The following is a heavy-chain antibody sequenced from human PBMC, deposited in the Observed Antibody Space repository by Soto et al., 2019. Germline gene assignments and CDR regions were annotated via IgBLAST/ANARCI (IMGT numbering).Heavy chain of an antibody. CDR1: GFSLSTSGVG. Sequence: QITLKESGPPLVKPTQTLTLTCTFSGFSLSTSGVGVGWIRQPPGKALEWLALIYWDDDKRYSPSLKSRLTITQDPSKNQVVLTMTNMDPVDTATYYCAHSYYYDGSGYYGRWFDPWGQGTLVTVSS. CDR3: AHSYYYDGSGYYGRWFDP. D-gene: IGHD3-22*01. V-gene: IGHV2-5*02. J-gene: IGHJ5*02. CDR2: IYWDDDK.